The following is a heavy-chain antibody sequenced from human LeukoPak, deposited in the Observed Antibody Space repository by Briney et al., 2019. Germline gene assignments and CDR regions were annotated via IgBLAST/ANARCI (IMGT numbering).Heavy chain of an antibody. D-gene: IGHD3-10*01. CDR3: ANYGSGSYFTS. J-gene: IGHJ5*02. CDR2: IYAGGST. CDR1: GFTVSSNY. Sequence: GGSLRLSCAASGFTVSSNYMSWVRQAPGKGLEWVSVIYAGGSTYYADSVKGRFTISRDNSKNAVYLQMNSLRAEDTAVYYCANYGSGSYFTSWGQGTLVTVSS. V-gene: IGHV3-66*01.